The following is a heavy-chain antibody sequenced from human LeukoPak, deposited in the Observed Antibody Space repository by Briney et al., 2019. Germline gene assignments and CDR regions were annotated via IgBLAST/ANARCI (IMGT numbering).Heavy chain of an antibody. V-gene: IGHV3-23*01. D-gene: IGHD6-13*01. Sequence: GGSLRLSCAASGFALSSYVMSWVRQAPGKGLEWVSTITVGGGTYYADSVKGRFTISRDNSKNTLFLQMNTLGAEDTALFYCAKSPAAPYYFDYWGQGTLVIVSS. CDR3: AKSPAAPYYFDY. J-gene: IGHJ4*02. CDR1: GFALSSYV. CDR2: ITVGGGT.